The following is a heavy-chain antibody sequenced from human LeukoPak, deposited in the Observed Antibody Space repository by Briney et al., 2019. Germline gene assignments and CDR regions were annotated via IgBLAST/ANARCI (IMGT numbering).Heavy chain of an antibody. D-gene: IGHD6-19*01. Sequence: ASVKVSCKASGYTFTSYYMHWVRQAPGQGLEWMGIINPSGGSTKYAQKFQGRVTMTRDTSTSTVYMELSSLRSEDTAVFYCATTGSGRTFDYWGQGTLVTVSS. CDR1: GYTFTSYY. V-gene: IGHV1-46*01. J-gene: IGHJ4*02. CDR2: INPSGGST. CDR3: ATTGSGRTFDY.